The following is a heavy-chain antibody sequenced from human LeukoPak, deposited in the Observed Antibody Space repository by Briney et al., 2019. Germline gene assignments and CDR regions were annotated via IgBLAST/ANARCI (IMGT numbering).Heavy chain of an antibody. Sequence: GGSLRLSCAASGFTFSDHYMDWVRQAPGKGLEWVSAISGSGGSTYYADSVKGRFTISRDNSKNTLYLQMNSLRAEDTAVYYCAKDYVGATIFGVVITLDVWGQGTTVTVSS. CDR2: ISGSGGST. D-gene: IGHD3-3*01. V-gene: IGHV3-23*01. CDR1: GFTFSDHY. J-gene: IGHJ6*02. CDR3: AKDYVGATIFGVVITLDV.